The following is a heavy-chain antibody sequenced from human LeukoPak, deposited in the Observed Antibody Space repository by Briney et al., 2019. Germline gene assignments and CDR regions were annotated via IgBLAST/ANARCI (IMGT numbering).Heavy chain of an antibody. Sequence: PSEALSLTCAVYGGSFSGYYWSWIRQPPGNGLEWIGEINRSGSTNYNPSLKSRVTISVDTSKNQFSLKLSSVTAADTAVYYCARLPPRYYGSGSYRSYYYGMDVWGQGTTVTVSS. D-gene: IGHD3-10*01. CDR3: ARLPPRYYGSGSYRSYYYGMDV. J-gene: IGHJ6*02. V-gene: IGHV4-34*01. CDR2: INRSGST. CDR1: GGSFSGYY.